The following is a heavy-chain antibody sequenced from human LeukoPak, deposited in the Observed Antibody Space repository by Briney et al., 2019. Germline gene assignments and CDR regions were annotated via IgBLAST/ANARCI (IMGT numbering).Heavy chain of an antibody. Sequence: SETLSLTCTVSGGSISSGSYYWSWIRQPAGKGLEWIGRIYTSGSTNYNPSLKSRVTISVDTSKNQFSLRLSSVTAADTAVYYCARSKDILTGYCFDYWGQGTLVTVSS. CDR3: ARSKDILTGYCFDY. J-gene: IGHJ4*02. V-gene: IGHV4-61*02. CDR2: IYTSGST. D-gene: IGHD3-9*01. CDR1: GGSISSGSYY.